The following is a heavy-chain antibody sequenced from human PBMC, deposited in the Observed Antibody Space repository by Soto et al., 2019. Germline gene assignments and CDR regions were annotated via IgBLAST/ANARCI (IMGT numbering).Heavy chain of an antibody. CDR3: VRGPFITATIMDDAFDF. Sequence: QVQLVESGGGEVQPGGSLRLSCAGSGFSFSSYGIHWVRQAPGKGLEWVALIWFDGSKTYYADSVKGRFTLYRDNSKKTVRIPMDSLRAEDTAVYHCVRGPFITATIMDDAFDFWGQGTMVSVSS. J-gene: IGHJ3*01. D-gene: IGHD5-12*01. CDR1: GFSFSSYG. CDR2: IWFDGSKT. V-gene: IGHV3-33*01.